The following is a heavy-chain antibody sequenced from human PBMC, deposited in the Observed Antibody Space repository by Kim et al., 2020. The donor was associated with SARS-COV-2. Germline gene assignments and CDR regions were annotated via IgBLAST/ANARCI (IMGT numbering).Heavy chain of an antibody. D-gene: IGHD4-17*01. CDR1: GGSISSGGYY. Sequence: SETLSLTCTVSGGSISSGGYYWSWIRQHPGKGLEWIGYIYYSGSTYYNPSLKSRVTISVDTSKNQFSLKLSSVTAADTAVYYCARGHGVMGISDYWGQGTLVTVSS. J-gene: IGHJ4*02. CDR3: ARGHGVMGISDY. V-gene: IGHV4-31*03. CDR2: IYYSGST.